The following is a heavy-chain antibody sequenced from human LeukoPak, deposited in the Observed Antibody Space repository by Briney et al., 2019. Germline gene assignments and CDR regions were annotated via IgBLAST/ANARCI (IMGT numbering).Heavy chain of an antibody. Sequence: GGSLRLSCAASGFTFDDYGMSWVRQAPGKGLEWVSGINWNGGSTVYADSVKGRFTISRDNAKNSLYLQMNSLRAEDTALYYCARDGSQLWFGELLYNWFDPWGQGTLVTVSS. CDR1: GFTFDDYG. CDR3: ARDGSQLWFGELLYNWFDP. J-gene: IGHJ5*02. CDR2: INWNGGST. D-gene: IGHD3-10*01. V-gene: IGHV3-20*04.